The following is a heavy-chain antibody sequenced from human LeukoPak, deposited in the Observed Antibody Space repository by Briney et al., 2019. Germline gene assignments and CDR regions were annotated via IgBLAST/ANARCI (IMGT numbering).Heavy chain of an antibody. Sequence: SETLSLTCIVSGGSITTSDNYWGWIRQPPGKGLEWIGAVHNSGSTYYNPSLKSRVTMSIDRSTNRFSLKLSSVTAADTAVYYCARVGPNSGYYFLLDYWGQGTLVTVSS. CDR1: GGSITTSDNY. CDR2: VHNSGST. V-gene: IGHV4-39*07. CDR3: ARVGPNSGYYFLLDY. D-gene: IGHD3-22*01. J-gene: IGHJ4*02.